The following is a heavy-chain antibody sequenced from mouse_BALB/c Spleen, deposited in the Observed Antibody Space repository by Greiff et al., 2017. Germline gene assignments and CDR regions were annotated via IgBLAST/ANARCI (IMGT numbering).Heavy chain of an antibody. CDR3: AREGDYDAGDYYAMDY. J-gene: IGHJ4*01. D-gene: IGHD2-4*01. V-gene: IGHV5-4*02. CDR1: GFTFSDYY. CDR2: ISDGGSYT. Sequence: EVQRVESGGGLVKPGGSLKLSCAASGFTFSDYYMYWVRQTPEKRLEWVATISDGGSYTYYPDSVKGRFTISRDNAKNNLYLQMSSLKSEDTAMYYCAREGDYDAGDYYAMDYWGQGTSVTVSS.